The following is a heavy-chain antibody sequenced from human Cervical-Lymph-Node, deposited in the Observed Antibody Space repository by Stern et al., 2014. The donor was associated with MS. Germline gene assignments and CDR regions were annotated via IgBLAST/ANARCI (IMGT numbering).Heavy chain of an antibody. CDR3: ASGTGSKRPTGNY. CDR2: INPRGDSA. CDR1: GYTFTSHY. D-gene: IGHD3/OR15-3a*01. V-gene: IGHV1-46*01. J-gene: IGHJ4*02. Sequence: QVQLLQPGAEVKKPGASVRVSCKASGYTFTSHYMHWVRQAPGQGLAWGGLINPRGDSASSAQKFQGRVTMTRDTSTSTVYMELSSLRSEDTAVYYCASGTGSKRPTGNYWGQGTLVTVSS.